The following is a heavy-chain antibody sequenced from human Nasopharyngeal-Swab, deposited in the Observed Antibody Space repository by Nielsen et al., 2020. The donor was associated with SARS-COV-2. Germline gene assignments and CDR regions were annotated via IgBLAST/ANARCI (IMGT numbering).Heavy chain of an antibody. J-gene: IGHJ4*02. Sequence: IRQHPGKGLEWIGSIYYSGSTYYNPSLKSRVTISVDTSKNRFSLKLSSVTAADTAVYYCARHVSSSWYAAVAGIRAFDYWGQGTLVTVSS. V-gene: IGHV4-39*01. D-gene: IGHD6-13*01. CDR2: IYYSGST. CDR3: ARHVSSSWYAAVAGIRAFDY.